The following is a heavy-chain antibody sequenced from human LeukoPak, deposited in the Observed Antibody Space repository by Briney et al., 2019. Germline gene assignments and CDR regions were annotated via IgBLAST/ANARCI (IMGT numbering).Heavy chain of an antibody. CDR1: GGSISSSLYQ. CDR2: IYSGST. J-gene: IGHJ3*02. V-gene: IGHV4-39*07. CDR3: ARGGSGPTDAFDI. Sequence: SETLSLTCAVSGGSISSSLYQWGWIRQPPGKGLEWIGNIYSGSTNYSPSLKSRVTISVDTSKSQFSLKLSSVTAADTAVYYCARGGSGPTDAFDIWGQGTMVTVSS. D-gene: IGHD3-10*01.